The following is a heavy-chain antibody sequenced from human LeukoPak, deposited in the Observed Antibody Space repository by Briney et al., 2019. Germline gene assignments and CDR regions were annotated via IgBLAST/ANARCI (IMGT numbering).Heavy chain of an antibody. D-gene: IGHD6-19*01. Sequence: PSETLSLTCTVSGGSISSGSHHWGWFRQSPGKGLEWIGSLYYSRTTYYNPSLNSRVTISVDTSKNQFSLKLSSVTAADTAVYYCARRVAVTGYYGKDVWGQGTTVTVSS. CDR2: LYYSRTT. V-gene: IGHV4-39*01. CDR1: GGSISSGSHH. J-gene: IGHJ6*02. CDR3: ARRVAVTGYYGKDV.